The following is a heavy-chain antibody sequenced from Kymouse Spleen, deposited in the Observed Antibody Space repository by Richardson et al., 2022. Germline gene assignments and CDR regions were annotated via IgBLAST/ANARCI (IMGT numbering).Heavy chain of an antibody. Sequence: EVQLVESGGGLVQPGRSLRLSCAASGFTFDDYAMHWVRQAPGKGLEWVSGISWNSGSIGYADSVKGRFTISRDNAKNSLYLQMNSLRAEDTALYYCAKDIGLSSSPPFDYWGQGTLVTVSS. CDR1: GFTFDDYA. CDR3: AKDIGLSSSPPFDY. J-gene: IGHJ4*02. CDR2: ISWNSGSI. D-gene: IGHD6-13*01. V-gene: IGHV3-9*01.